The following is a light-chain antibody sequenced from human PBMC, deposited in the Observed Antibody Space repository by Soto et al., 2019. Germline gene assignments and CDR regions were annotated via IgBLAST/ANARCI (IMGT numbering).Light chain of an antibody. V-gene: IGKV3-15*01. CDR3: QQYNSWPLT. CDR1: QSVTTR. Sequence: EIVLTQSPATLSLSQGERVTLSCRASQSVTTRLAWYQHKPGQAPRLVICDIFTRATRIPTRISGSGSGTESTLTIISLQSEDFSVYYCQQYNSWPLTFGGGTKVDNK. J-gene: IGKJ4*01. CDR2: DIF.